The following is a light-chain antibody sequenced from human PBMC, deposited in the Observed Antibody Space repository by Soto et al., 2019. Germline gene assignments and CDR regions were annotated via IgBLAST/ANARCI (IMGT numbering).Light chain of an antibody. CDR3: QQYGSSPPSWT. CDR2: GAS. Sequence: ETVLTQSPGTLSLSPGERATLSCRASQSVSSSYLAWYQQKPGQAPRLLIYGASSRATGIPDRFSGSGSGTDFTLTLSRLEPEDFAVYYCQQYGSSPPSWTFGQGTKVEIK. CDR1: QSVSSSY. V-gene: IGKV3-20*01. J-gene: IGKJ1*01.